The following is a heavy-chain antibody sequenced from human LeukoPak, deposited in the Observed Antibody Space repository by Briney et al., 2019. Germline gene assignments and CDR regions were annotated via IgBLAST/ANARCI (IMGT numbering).Heavy chain of an antibody. V-gene: IGHV4-61*08. CDR3: ARGYCSDTSCPDFDY. CDR1: GVSISSGGYY. J-gene: IGHJ4*02. Sequence: SETLSLTCTVSGVSISSGGYYWSWIRQPPGKGLEWIGEINHSGSTNYNPSLKSRVTISVDTSKNQFFLKLSSVTAADTAIYYCARGYCSDTSCPDFDYWGQGTLVTVS. D-gene: IGHD2-2*01. CDR2: INHSGST.